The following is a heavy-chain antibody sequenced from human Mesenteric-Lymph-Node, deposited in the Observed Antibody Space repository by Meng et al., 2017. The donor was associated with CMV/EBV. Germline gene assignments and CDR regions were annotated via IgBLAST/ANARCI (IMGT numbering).Heavy chain of an antibody. D-gene: IGHD3-3*01. CDR1: GASISSSGYY. CDR3: ARSPHSYYDFWSGFDY. J-gene: IGHJ4*02. V-gene: IGHV4-39*07. Sequence: SETLSLTCTVSGASISSSGYYWGWLRPPPGKGLEWIGEINHSGCTNYNPSLKSRVTISVDTCQNQFSLKPSSVSAADTAVYYCARSPHSYYDFWSGFDYWGQGTLVTVSS. CDR2: INHSGCT.